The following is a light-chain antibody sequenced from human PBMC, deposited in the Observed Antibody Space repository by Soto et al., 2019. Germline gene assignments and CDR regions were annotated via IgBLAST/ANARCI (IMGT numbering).Light chain of an antibody. V-gene: IGKV1-39*01. Sequence: DIQMTQSPSSLSASVGDAVSLTCRASQSISNYLNWYQQKPGSAPKLLISGASSLQSGVPSRFSGSGSGTTFTLTITSLQPDDFAIYFCQQCYTAPYTFGPGTKVDIK. J-gene: IGKJ3*01. CDR1: QSISNY. CDR3: QQCYTAPYT. CDR2: GAS.